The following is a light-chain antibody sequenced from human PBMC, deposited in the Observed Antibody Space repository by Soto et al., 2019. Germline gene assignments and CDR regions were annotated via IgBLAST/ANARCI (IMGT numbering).Light chain of an antibody. CDR1: QSISSD. CDR2: SAS. J-gene: IGKJ1*01. V-gene: IGKV1-39*01. Sequence: DIQMTPSPSSLSAFVGDRVTITCRASQSISSDLNWYKQKPGQAPKNLIYSASSLQSGVPSRFSGTGSGTDFTLTISSLQPEDVATYYCQQNYNFPRTFGQGTKVDIK. CDR3: QQNYNFPRT.